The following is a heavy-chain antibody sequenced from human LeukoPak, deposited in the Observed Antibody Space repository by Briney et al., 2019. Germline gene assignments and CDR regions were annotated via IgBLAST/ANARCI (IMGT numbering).Heavy chain of an antibody. Sequence: PSETLSLTCTVSGGSISSYYWCWIRPPPGKGLEWIGYIYYSGSTNYNPSLKSRVTISVDTSKTQFSLKLSSVTAADTAVYFCARRRYYDSSGYSNAFDIWGQGTMVTVAS. CDR3: ARRRYYDSSGYSNAFDI. J-gene: IGHJ3*02. D-gene: IGHD3-22*01. CDR1: GGSISSYY. CDR2: IYYSGST. V-gene: IGHV4-59*08.